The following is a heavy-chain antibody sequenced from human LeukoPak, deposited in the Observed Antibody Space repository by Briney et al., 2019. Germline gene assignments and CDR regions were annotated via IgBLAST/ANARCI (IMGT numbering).Heavy chain of an antibody. J-gene: IGHJ4*02. CDR2: IYYSGST. CDR1: GGSISSSSYY. Sequence: SSETLSLTCTVSGGSISSSSYYWGWIRQPPGKGLIWIGSIYYSGSTYYSPSLESRVTISVDTSKNQFSLKLSSVTAADTAVYYCASLYTYAPRESYWGQGTLVTVS. V-gene: IGHV4-39*01. D-gene: IGHD5-18*01. CDR3: ASLYTYAPRESY.